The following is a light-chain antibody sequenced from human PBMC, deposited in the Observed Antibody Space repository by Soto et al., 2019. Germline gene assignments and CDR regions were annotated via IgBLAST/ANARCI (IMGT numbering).Light chain of an antibody. CDR1: QSVISNY. V-gene: IGKV3-20*01. CDR3: QQYANTPLT. J-gene: IGKJ1*01. CDR2: GAS. Sequence: EIVLRQSPDTLSLSPGERAILSCRVSQSVISNYLAWYQLTPGQAPRLLIYGASSRATGIPDRFSVSGSGTDFSLTITRLEPEDFAVYYCQQYANTPLTFGQGTKVEIK.